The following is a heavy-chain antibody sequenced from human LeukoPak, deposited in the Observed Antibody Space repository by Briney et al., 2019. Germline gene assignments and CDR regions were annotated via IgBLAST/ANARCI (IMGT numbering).Heavy chain of an antibody. V-gene: IGHV3-30*18. Sequence: GGSLRLSCAASGFTFSSYGMHWVCQAPGKGLEWVAVISYDGSNKYYADSVKGRFTISRDNSKNTLYLQMNSLRAEDTAVYYCAKDRGGLRFLEWSLNWFDPWGQGTLDTVSS. D-gene: IGHD3-3*01. CDR1: GFTFSSYG. CDR3: AKDRGGLRFLEWSLNWFDP. J-gene: IGHJ5*02. CDR2: ISYDGSNK.